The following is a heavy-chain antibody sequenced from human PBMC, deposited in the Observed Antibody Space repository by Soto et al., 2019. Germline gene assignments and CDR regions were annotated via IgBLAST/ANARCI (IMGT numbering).Heavy chain of an antibody. J-gene: IGHJ5*02. CDR3: ATEGGYNYGLGRGHPFDP. CDR1: GGTFSTNS. V-gene: IGHV1-69*01. Sequence: QVQLVQSGAEVRKSGSAVKVSCKASGGTFSTNSINWVRQAPGQGLEWMGGIIPLFGSANYAQKFRGRVTITADEATRTVYMELIRLTSDDKAVYYFATEGGYNYGLGRGHPFDPWGQGTLVTVTS. D-gene: IGHD5-18*01. CDR2: IIPLFGSA.